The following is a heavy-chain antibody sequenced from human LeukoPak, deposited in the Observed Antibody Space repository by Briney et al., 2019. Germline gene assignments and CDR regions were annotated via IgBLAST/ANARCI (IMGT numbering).Heavy chain of an antibody. CDR3: ARGGRRGAVDTAMVTP. D-gene: IGHD5-18*01. V-gene: IGHV1-69*13. J-gene: IGHJ5*02. Sequence: SVKVSCKASGGTFSSYAISWVRQAPGQGLEWMGGIIRIFGTANYAQKFQGRVTITADESTSTAYMELSSLRSEDTAVYYCARGGRRGAVDTAMVTPWGQGTLVTVSS. CDR2: IIRIFGTA. CDR1: GGTFSSYA.